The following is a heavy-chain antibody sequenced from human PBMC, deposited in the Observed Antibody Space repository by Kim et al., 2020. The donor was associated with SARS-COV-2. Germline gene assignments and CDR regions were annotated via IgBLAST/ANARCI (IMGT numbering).Heavy chain of an antibody. D-gene: IGHD3-9*01. CDR3: ARGPRILTGFDY. V-gene: IGHV4-30-2*01. J-gene: IGHJ4*02. Sequence: SYNPSLKGRVTISVDRSKNQFSLKLSSVTAADTAVYYCARGPRILTGFDYWGQGTLVTVSS.